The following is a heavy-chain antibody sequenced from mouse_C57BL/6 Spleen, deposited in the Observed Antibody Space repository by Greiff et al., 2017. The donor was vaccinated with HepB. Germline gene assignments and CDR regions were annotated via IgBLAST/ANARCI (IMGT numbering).Heavy chain of an antibody. CDR3: ASYDYDDWFAY. D-gene: IGHD2-4*01. J-gene: IGHJ3*01. CDR2: IWSGGST. V-gene: IGHV2-2*01. CDR1: GFSLTSYG. Sequence: VQLKQSGPGLVQPSQSLSITCTVSGFSLTSYGVHWVRQSPGKGLEWLGVIWSGGSTDYNAAFISRLSISKDNSKSQVFFKMNSLQADDTAIYYCASYDYDDWFAYWGQGTLVTVSA.